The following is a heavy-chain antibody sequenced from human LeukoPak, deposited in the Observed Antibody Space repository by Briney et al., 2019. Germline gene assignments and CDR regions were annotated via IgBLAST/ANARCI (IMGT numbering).Heavy chain of an antibody. D-gene: IGHD3-10*01. Sequence: GRSLRLSCAASGFTFDDYAMHWVRQAPGKGLEWVSGISWNSGSIGYADSVKGRFTISRDNAKNSLYLQMNSLRAEDTALYYCAKDSGHYYGSGSLDYWGQGTLVTVSS. CDR2: ISWNSGSI. J-gene: IGHJ4*02. CDR1: GFTFDDYA. CDR3: AKDSGHYYGSGSLDY. V-gene: IGHV3-9*01.